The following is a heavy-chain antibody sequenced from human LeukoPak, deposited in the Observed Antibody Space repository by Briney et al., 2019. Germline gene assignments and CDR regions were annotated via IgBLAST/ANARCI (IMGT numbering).Heavy chain of an antibody. Sequence: PGGSLRLSCAASGFTFSSYAMSWVRQAPGKGLEWVSAISGSGGSTYYADSVKGRFTISRDNSKNTLYLQMNSLRAEDTAVYYCAKGGGGVLSGYDPRKGKFDYWGQGTLVTVSS. D-gene: IGHD5-12*01. CDR1: GFTFSSYA. J-gene: IGHJ4*02. CDR3: AKGGGGVLSGYDPRKGKFDY. CDR2: ISGSGGST. V-gene: IGHV3-23*01.